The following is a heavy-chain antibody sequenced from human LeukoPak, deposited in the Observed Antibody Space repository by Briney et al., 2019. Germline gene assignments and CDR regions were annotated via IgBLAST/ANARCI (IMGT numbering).Heavy chain of an antibody. Sequence: PGGSLRLSCAASGFTFSSYSMNWVRQAPGKGLEWISYISSGTITMYYADSMKGRFAISRDNAKNSLYLQMNGLKADDTAVYYCARDGEFDYWDQGTLVTVSS. V-gene: IGHV3-48*01. CDR1: GFTFSSYS. CDR2: ISSGTITM. CDR3: ARDGEFDY. J-gene: IGHJ4*02.